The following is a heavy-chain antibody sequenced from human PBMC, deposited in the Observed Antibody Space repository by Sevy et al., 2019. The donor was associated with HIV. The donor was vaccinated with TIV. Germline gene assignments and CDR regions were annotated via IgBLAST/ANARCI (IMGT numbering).Heavy chain of an antibody. CDR2: IYTSGST. Sequence: SETLSLTCTVSGGSISSGSYYWSWIRQPAGQGLEWIGRIYTSGSTNYNPSLKSRVTMSVDTSKNQFSLKLSSVTAADTAVYYCARAESGYSYVPPFDYWGQGTLVTVSS. CDR3: ARAESGYSYVPPFDY. CDR1: GGSISSGSYY. V-gene: IGHV4-61*02. J-gene: IGHJ4*02. D-gene: IGHD5-18*01.